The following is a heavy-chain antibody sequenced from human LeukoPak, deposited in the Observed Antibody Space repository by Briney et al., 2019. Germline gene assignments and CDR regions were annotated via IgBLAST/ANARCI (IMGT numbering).Heavy chain of an antibody. CDR2: IDTSGST. J-gene: IGHJ4*02. CDR1: GGSISAGTSY. CDR3: AREGGYSSSDY. V-gene: IGHV4-61*02. D-gene: IGHD6-13*01. Sequence: SETLSLTCTVSGGSISAGTSYWSWIRQPAGKGLEWIGRIDTSGSTNYNPSLKSRLNISLDTSKHHFSLKLTSVTAADTAVYYCAREGGYSSSDYWGQGTLVTVSS.